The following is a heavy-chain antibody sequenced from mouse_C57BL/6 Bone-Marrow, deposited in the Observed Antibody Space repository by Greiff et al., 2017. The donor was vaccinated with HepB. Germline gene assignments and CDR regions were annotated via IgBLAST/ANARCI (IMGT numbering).Heavy chain of an antibody. V-gene: IGHV1-22*01. Sequence: EVQLQQSGPELVKPGASVKMSCKASGYTFTDYNMHWVKQSHGKSLEWIGYINPNNGGTSYNQKFKGKATLTVNKSSSTAYMELRSLTSEDSAVYYCARSPNWVYYAMDYWGQGTSVTVSS. CDR3: ARSPNWVYYAMDY. CDR2: INPNNGGT. J-gene: IGHJ4*01. D-gene: IGHD4-1*01. CDR1: GYTFTDYN.